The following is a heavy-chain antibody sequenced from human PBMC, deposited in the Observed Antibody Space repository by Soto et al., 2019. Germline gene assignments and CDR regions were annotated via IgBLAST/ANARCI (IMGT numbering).Heavy chain of an antibody. CDR2: FVSTFNKV. V-gene: IGHV1-69*01. CDR3: ARAWVRSSALTLSLDS. Sequence: QVQLVQSGAEVKKPGSSVRVSCRASAGTLSTYAISWVRQAPAQGLEWMGEFVSTFNKVNYAQKFQGRVTLTADESTSTAYMDLSSLTSKDTAVYYCARAWVRSSALTLSLDSWGQGTLVTVSS. J-gene: IGHJ5*02. D-gene: IGHD6-6*01. CDR1: AGTLSTYA.